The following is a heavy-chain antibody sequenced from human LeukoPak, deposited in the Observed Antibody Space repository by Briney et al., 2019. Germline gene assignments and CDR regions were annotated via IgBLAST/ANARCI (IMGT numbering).Heavy chain of an antibody. CDR2: IKHDGNWK. CDR1: GSTFGNYY. D-gene: IGHD3-22*01. Sequence: PGGSLRLSCAASGSTFGNYYMSWVRQAPGKGLEWVANIKHDGNWKFYADSVKGRFTISRDNSKNTLYLQMNSLRAEDTAVYYCARDPDYYDSSGYSVYYYYGMDVWGQGTTVTVSS. V-gene: IGHV3-7*01. CDR3: ARDPDYYDSSGYSVYYYYGMDV. J-gene: IGHJ6*02.